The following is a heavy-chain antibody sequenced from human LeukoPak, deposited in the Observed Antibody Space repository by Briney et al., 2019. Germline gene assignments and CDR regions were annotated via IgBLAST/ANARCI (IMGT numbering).Heavy chain of an antibody. CDR3: ARDRRGGARGDDY. V-gene: IGHV4-61*02. Sequence: PSQTLSLTCTVSGGSISSGSYYWSWIRQPAGKGLEWIGRIYTSGSTNYNPSLKSRVTISVDTSKNQFSLKLSSVTAADTAVYYCARDRRGGARGDDYWGQGTLVTVSS. J-gene: IGHJ4*02. CDR2: IYTSGST. D-gene: IGHD1-26*01. CDR1: GGSISSGSYY.